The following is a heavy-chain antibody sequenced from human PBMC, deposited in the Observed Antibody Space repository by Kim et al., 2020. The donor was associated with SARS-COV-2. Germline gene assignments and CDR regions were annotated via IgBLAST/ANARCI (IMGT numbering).Heavy chain of an antibody. CDR1: GGSISSGGYY. V-gene: IGHV4-31*03. Sequence: SETLSLTCTVSGGSISSGGYYWSWIRQHPGKGLEWIGYIYYSGSTYYNPSLKSRVTISVDTSKNQFSLKLSSVTAADTAVYYCARFVIVVSYAFDIWGQGTMVTVSS. J-gene: IGHJ3*02. D-gene: IGHD2-21*01. CDR2: IYYSGST. CDR3: ARFVIVVSYAFDI.